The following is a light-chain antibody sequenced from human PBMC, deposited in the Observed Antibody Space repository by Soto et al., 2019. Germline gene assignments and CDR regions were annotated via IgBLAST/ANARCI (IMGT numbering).Light chain of an antibody. CDR1: SSDVGGYNY. CDR3: SSYTSSSTWV. CDR2: DVS. Sequence: QSALTQPASVSGSPGQSITIPCTGTSSDVGGYNYVSWYQQHPGKAPKLMIYDVSTRPSGVSNRFSGSKSGNTASLTISGLQAEDEADYYCSSYTSSSTWVFGGGTQLTVL. V-gene: IGLV2-14*01. J-gene: IGLJ3*02.